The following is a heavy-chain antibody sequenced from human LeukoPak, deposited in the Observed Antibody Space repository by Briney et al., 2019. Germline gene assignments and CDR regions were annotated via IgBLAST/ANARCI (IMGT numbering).Heavy chain of an antibody. J-gene: IGHJ4*02. Sequence: SETLSLTCAVYGGSFSGYYWSWIRQPPGKGLEWIGEINHSGSTNYNPSLKSRVTISVDTSKNQISLKLSSVTAADTAVYYCARRYGSGSPFDYWGQGTLVTVSS. CDR2: INHSGST. CDR3: ARRYGSGSPFDY. CDR1: GGSFSGYY. V-gene: IGHV4-34*01. D-gene: IGHD3-10*01.